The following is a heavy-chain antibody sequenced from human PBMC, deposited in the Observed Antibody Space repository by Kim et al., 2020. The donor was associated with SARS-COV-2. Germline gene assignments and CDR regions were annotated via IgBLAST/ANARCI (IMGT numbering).Heavy chain of an antibody. CDR2: IKEDGSDK. J-gene: IGHJ4*02. Sequence: GGSLRLSCTASGFTFSDNWMSWVRQAPGKGLEWLAKIKEDGSDKYYLNSVEGRFTISRDNAKNSLYLQMNSLRAEDTALYFCTRDGAYSLDYWGQGTLVTVSS. V-gene: IGHV3-7*01. D-gene: IGHD2-15*01. CDR3: TRDGAYSLDY. CDR1: GFTFSDNW.